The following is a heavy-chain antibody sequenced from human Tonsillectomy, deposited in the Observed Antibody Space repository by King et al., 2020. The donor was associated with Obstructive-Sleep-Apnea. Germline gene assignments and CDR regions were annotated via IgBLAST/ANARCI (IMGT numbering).Heavy chain of an antibody. CDR2: ISWNSGRI. CDR3: AKDGYTDYRYYGMDV. V-gene: IGHV3-9*01. J-gene: IGHJ6*02. D-gene: IGHD3-16*01. Sequence: QLVESGGGLVQPGRSLRLSCAASGFAFDDYGMHWVRQGPGKGLEWVSGISWNSGRIAYADSVKGRFTISRDNAKNSLYLQMNTLRAEDTALYYCAKDGYTDYRYYGMDVWGQGTTVTVSS. CDR1: GFAFDDYG.